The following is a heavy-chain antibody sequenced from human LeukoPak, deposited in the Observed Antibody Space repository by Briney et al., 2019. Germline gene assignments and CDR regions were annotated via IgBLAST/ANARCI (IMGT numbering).Heavy chain of an antibody. CDR2: SQNSGCT. V-gene: IGHV4-61*01. J-gene: IGHJ4*02. CDR3: ARDYSGSLDY. Sequence: PSETLSLTCTVSGGSLSSAHGWSWIRQPPGRGLEWIGYSQNSGCTNCNPSLKSRVTISVDTSKNQFSLKLSSVTAADTAVYYCARDYSGSLDYWGQGTLVTVSS. D-gene: IGHD3-10*01. CDR1: GGSLSSAHG.